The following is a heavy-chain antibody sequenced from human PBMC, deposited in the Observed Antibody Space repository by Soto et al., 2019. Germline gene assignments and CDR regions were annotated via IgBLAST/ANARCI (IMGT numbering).Heavy chain of an antibody. V-gene: IGHV1-2*02. CDR1: GYTFTGYY. CDR3: ARRFLPQDPYFDY. J-gene: IGHJ4*02. CDR2: INPNSGGT. Sequence: QVQLVQSGAEVKKPGASVKVSCKASGYTFTGYYMHWMRQAPGQGLEWMGWINPNSGGTNYAQKFQGRVTMTRDTSISTANMELSRLRSDDTAVYYCARRFLPQDPYFDYWGQGTLVTVSS.